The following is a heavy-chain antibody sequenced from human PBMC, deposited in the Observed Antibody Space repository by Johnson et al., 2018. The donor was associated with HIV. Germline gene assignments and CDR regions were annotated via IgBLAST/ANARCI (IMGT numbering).Heavy chain of an antibody. CDR1: RFTFSGYA. CDR2: ISGNGGTT. V-gene: IGHV3-23*04. D-gene: IGHD2-15*01. CDR3: VWYCSGGCSSAFDI. Sequence: VQLVESGGGWIQPGGSLRLSCAASRFTFSGYAMSWVRQAPGKGLEWVSAISGNGGTTYYTDSVRGRFTISRDKSKNTLCLQMNSLRAEDTAVYYCVWYCSGGCSSAFDIWGQGTMVTVSS. J-gene: IGHJ3*02.